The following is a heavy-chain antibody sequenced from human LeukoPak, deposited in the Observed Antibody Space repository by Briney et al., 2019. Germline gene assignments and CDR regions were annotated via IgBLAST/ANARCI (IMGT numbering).Heavy chain of an antibody. V-gene: IGHV3-21*06. Sequence: TGGSLRLSCAASGFSFRSYSMNWVRQAPGKGLEWVSFISSSSTYIYYADSMKGRFTISRDNAKNSLYLQMNSLRAEDTAVYYCAVRLTPVVYWGQGTLVTVSS. CDR1: GFSFRSYS. J-gene: IGHJ4*02. CDR2: ISSSSTYI. D-gene: IGHD4-23*01. CDR3: AVRLTPVVY.